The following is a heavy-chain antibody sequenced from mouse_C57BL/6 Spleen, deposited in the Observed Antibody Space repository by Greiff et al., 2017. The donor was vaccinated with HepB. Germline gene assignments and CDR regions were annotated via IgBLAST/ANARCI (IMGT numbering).Heavy chain of an antibody. CDR3: ARAVSAY. V-gene: IGHV3-6*01. CDR2: ISYDGSN. J-gene: IGHJ3*01. D-gene: IGHD1-1*01. Sequence: EVQLQQSGPGLVKPSQSLSLTCSVTGYSITSGYYWNWIRQFPGNKLEWMGYISYDGSNNYNPSLKNRISITRDTSKNQFFLKLNSVTTEDTATYYCARAVSAYWGQGTLVTVSA. CDR1: GYSITSGYY.